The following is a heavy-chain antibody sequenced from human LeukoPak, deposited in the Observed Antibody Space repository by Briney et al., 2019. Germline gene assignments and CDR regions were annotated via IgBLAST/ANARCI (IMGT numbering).Heavy chain of an antibody. V-gene: IGHV3-9*01. D-gene: IGHD3-22*01. CDR1: GFTFNNYA. Sequence: PGGSLRLSCAASGFTFNNYAMNWVRQAPGKGLEWVSGISWNSGSIGYADSVKGRFTISRDNAKNSLYLQMNSLRAEDTALYYCAKLGVVITNAFDIWGQGTMVTVSS. CDR2: ISWNSGSI. CDR3: AKLGVVITNAFDI. J-gene: IGHJ3*02.